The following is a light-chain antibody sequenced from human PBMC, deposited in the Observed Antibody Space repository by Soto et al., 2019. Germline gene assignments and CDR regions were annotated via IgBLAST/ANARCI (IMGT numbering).Light chain of an antibody. J-gene: IGKJ1*01. CDR1: QGIRSA. Sequence: AFQVTQSPSSLPPSVGDSLPITCRTSQGIRSALGWYQQKPGKVPKLLIYAASTLRSGVPSRFSGSGSGRDFTPTISSLQPEDFATYYCLLDYSYFWAFGQGTKVEVK. CDR3: LLDYSYFWA. CDR2: AAS. V-gene: IGKV1-6*01.